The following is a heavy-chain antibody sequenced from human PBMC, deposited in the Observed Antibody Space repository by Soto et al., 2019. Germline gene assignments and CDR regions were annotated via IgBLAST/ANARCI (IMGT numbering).Heavy chain of an antibody. CDR2: IIPILGIA. CDR3: ARVTVRGVNDY. J-gene: IGHJ4*02. V-gene: IGHV1-69*02. CDR1: GGTFSSYT. D-gene: IGHD3-10*01. Sequence: QVQLVQSGAEVKKPGSSVKVSCKASGGTFSSYTISWVRQAPGQGLEWMGRIIPILGIANYAQKFQGRVTITADKTTSTAYMELSSLRSEVTAVYYCARVTVRGVNDYWGQGTLGTVSS.